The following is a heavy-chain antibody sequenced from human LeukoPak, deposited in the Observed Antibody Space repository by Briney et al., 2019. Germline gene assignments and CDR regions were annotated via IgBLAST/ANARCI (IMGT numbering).Heavy chain of an antibody. CDR1: GYTLTELS. J-gene: IGHJ4*02. CDR2: FDPEDGET. D-gene: IGHD4-17*01. V-gene: IGHV1-24*01. Sequence: ASVKVSCKVSGYTLTELSMHWVRQAPGKGLEWMGGFDPEDGETIYAQKFQGRVTMTEDTSTDTAYMELSSLRSEDTAVYYCATAGTTATAPTDVYFDYWGQGTLVTVSS. CDR3: ATAGTTATAPTDVYFDY.